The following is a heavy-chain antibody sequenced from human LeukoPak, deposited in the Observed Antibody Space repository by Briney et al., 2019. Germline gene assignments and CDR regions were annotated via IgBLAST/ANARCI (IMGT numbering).Heavy chain of an antibody. CDR2: IYYSGST. CDR1: GGSISSGSYY. Sequence: SETLSLTCTVSGGSISSGSYYWSWIRQPPGKGLEWIGYIYYSGSTNYNPSLKSRVTISVDTSKNQFSLKLSSVTAADTVVYYCASMATALYNWFDPWGQGTLVTVSS. D-gene: IGHD2-21*02. CDR3: ASMATALYNWFDP. V-gene: IGHV4-61*01. J-gene: IGHJ5*02.